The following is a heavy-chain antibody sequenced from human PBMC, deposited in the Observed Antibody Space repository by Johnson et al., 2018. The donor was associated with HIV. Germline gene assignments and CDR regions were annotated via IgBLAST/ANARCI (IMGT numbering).Heavy chain of an antibody. J-gene: IGHJ3*02. CDR1: GFTFNDYG. Sequence: MQLVESGGSVVRPGGSLRLSCATSGFTFNDYGMSWVRQVPGKGLEWVSDINWNGAKTAYVDSVKGRFTISRDNAKNSLYLQMNSLRAEDTALYYCAKDMGYGGNPGAFDIWGQGTMVTVSS. CDR3: AKDMGYGGNPGAFDI. D-gene: IGHD4-23*01. CDR2: INWNGAKT. V-gene: IGHV3-20*04.